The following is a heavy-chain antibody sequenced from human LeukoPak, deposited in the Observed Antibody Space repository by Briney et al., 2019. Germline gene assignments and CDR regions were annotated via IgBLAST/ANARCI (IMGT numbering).Heavy chain of an antibody. D-gene: IGHD2-15*01. CDR1: GGSINNSSYY. Sequence: SETLSLTCTVSGGSINNSSYYWGWIRQPPGKGLEWIGSIYYSGSTYYNPSLKSRVTISVDTSKNQFSLKLSSVTAADTAVYYCARVATGGGSRGYFDYWGQGTLVTVSS. V-gene: IGHV4-39*07. CDR3: ARVATGGGSRGYFDY. CDR2: IYYSGST. J-gene: IGHJ4*02.